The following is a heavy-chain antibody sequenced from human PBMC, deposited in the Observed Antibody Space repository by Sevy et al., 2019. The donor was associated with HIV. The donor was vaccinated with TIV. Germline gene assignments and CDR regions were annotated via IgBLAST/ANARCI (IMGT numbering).Heavy chain of an antibody. V-gene: IGHV3-30-3*01. J-gene: IGHJ4*02. D-gene: IGHD1-7*01. CDR2: ISYAGSNK. Sequence: GGSLRLSCAASGFTFSSYAMHWVRQAPGKGLEWVAVISYAGSNKYYADSVKGRFTISRDNSKNTLYLQMNSLRAEDSAVYYCARDRILELEGLGYWGQGTLVTVSS. CDR1: GFTFSSYA. CDR3: ARDRILELEGLGY.